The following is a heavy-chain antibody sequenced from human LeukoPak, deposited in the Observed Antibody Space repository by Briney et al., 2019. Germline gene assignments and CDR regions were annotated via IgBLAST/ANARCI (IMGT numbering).Heavy chain of an antibody. D-gene: IGHD3-22*01. Sequence: GGSLRLSCAASGFTFSSYAMSWVRQAQGKVLEWVSAISGSGGSTSYADSVKVRFTISRDNSKNTLYLQMNSLRAEDTAVYYCAKEQSITMIVVSMGAFDIWGQGTMVTVSS. CDR3: AKEQSITMIVVSMGAFDI. CDR1: GFTFSSYA. CDR2: ISGSGGST. V-gene: IGHV3-23*01. J-gene: IGHJ3*02.